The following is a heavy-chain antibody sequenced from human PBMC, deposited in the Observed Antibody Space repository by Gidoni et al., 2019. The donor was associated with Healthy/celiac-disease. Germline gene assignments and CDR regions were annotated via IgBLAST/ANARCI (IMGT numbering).Heavy chain of an antibody. J-gene: IGHJ3*02. D-gene: IGHD3-22*01. V-gene: IGHV3-7*03. Sequence: EVQLVESGGGLVQPGGSLRLSCAASGFTFSSYWMSWVRQAPGKGLEWVANIKQDGSEKYYVDSVKGRFTISRDNAKNSLYLQMNSLRAEDTAVYYCARSIYDSSGYYHDAFDIWGQGTMVTVSS. CDR1: GFTFSSYW. CDR3: ARSIYDSSGYYHDAFDI. CDR2: IKQDGSEK.